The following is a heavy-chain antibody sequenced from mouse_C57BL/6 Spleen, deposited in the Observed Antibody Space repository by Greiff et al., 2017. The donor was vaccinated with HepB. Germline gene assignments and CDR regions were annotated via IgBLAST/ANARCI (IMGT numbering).Heavy chain of an antibody. CDR1: GYAFSSYW. Sequence: VKLMESGAELVKPGASVKISCKASGYAFSSYWMNWVKQRPGKGLEWIGQIYPGDGDTNYNGKFKGKATLTADKSSSTAYMQLSSLTSEDSAVYFCARKNGNYGYALDYWGQGTSVTVSS. J-gene: IGHJ4*01. CDR3: ARKNGNYGYALDY. D-gene: IGHD2-1*01. CDR2: IYPGDGDT. V-gene: IGHV1-80*01.